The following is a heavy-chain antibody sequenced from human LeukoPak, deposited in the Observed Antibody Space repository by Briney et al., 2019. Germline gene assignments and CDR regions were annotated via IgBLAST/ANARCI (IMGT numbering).Heavy chain of an antibody. D-gene: IGHD2-21*02. CDR2: IYYSGST. J-gene: IGHJ5*02. CDR3: ARGVEVTAIPLVWFDP. V-gene: IGHV4-59*01. Sequence: SETLSLTCTVSGGSISSYYWSWIRPPPGKGLEWIGYIYYSGSTNYNPSLKGRVTISVDTSKNEFSLKLSSVTAADTAVYYCARGVEVTAIPLVWFDPWGQGTLVTVSS. CDR1: GGSISSYY.